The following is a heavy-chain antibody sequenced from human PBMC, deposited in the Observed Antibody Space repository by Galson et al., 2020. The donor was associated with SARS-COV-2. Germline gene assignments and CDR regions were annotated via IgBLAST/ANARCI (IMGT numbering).Heavy chain of an antibody. J-gene: IGHJ4*02. D-gene: IGHD2-2*01. CDR2: IYYTGSA. CDR3: ARVGGYCSSSSCYDFDS. Sequence: SETLSLTCTVSGGSITSGPYYWSWIRQHPGKGLEWIRYIYYTGSAYYNPSLQRRVTISVDTSKRQFSLEVTSVTAADTAVYYCARVGGYCSSSSCYDFDSWGQGSLVTVSS. CDR1: GGSITSGPYY. V-gene: IGHV4-31*03.